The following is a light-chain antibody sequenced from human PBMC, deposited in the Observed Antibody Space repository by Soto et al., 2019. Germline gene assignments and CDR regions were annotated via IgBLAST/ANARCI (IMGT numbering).Light chain of an antibody. J-gene: IGKJ5*01. Sequence: SCRASQSISSYLAWYQQKPGQAPRLLIHDASNRATGIPVRFSGSGSGTDFTLTISSLEPEDFAVYYCQQRTFGQGTRLEIK. CDR2: DAS. V-gene: IGKV3-11*01. CDR1: QSISSY. CDR3: QQRT.